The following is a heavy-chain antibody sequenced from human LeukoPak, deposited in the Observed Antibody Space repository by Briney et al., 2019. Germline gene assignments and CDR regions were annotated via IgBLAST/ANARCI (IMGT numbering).Heavy chain of an antibody. D-gene: IGHD3-22*01. Sequence: ASVKVSCKASGYTFTSYGISWVRQAPGQGLEWMGWISAYNGNTNYAQKLQGRVTITRNTSISTAYMELSSLRSEDTAVYYCARGRRYYDSSGYVSMYWFDPWGQGTLVTVSS. CDR1: GYTFTSYG. V-gene: IGHV1-18*01. CDR3: ARGRRYYDSSGYVSMYWFDP. J-gene: IGHJ5*02. CDR2: ISAYNGNT.